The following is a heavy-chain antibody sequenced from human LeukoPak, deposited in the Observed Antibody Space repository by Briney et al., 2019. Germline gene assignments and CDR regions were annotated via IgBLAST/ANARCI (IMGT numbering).Heavy chain of an antibody. D-gene: IGHD3-10*01. CDR2: ISSSGDYI. CDR1: GFTFSSYS. V-gene: IGHV3-21*01. Sequence: GGSLRLSCVASGFTFSSYSMNWVRQAPRKGLEWASSISSSGDYIYYTDSVKDRFTISRDNSKNSVFLHMNSLRAEDTAVYYCAKGGSGSYVWFDPWGQGALVTVSS. CDR3: AKGGSGSYVWFDP. J-gene: IGHJ5*02.